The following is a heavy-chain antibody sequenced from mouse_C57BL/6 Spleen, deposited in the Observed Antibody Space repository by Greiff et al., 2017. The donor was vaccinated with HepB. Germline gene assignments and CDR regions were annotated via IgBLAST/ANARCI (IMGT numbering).Heavy chain of an antibody. J-gene: IGHJ3*01. CDR2: ISDGGSYT. CDR3: AREDGSGVPFY. V-gene: IGHV5-4*01. CDR1: GFTFSSYA. Sequence: EVKLMESGGGLVKPGGSLKLSCAASGFTFSSYAMSWVRQTPEKRRECVVTISDGGSYTYYPDNVKGRFTISRDNAKNNLYLQMSHLKSEDTAMYYCAREDGSGVPFYWGEGTLVTVSA. D-gene: IGHD2-3*01.